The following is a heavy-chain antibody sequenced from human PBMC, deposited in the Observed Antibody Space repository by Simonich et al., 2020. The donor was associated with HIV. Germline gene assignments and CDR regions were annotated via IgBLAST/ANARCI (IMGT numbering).Heavy chain of an antibody. D-gene: IGHD5-18*01. CDR2: IKSKTDGGTT. Sequence: VQLVESGGGLVKPGGSLRLSCAASGFTFSNAWMGWGGQAPGKGLGWVSLIKSKTDGGTTDYAAPVKGRFTISREDSKNTLYLQMNSLKNEDTAVYYCTTVALGYSYGWGAFDIWGQGTMVTVSS. J-gene: IGHJ3*02. CDR1: GFTFSNAW. CDR3: TTVALGYSYGWGAFDI. V-gene: IGHV3-15*01.